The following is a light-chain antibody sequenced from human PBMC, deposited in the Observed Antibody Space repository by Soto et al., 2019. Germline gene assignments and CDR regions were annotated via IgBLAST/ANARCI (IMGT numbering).Light chain of an antibody. CDR1: ESIDSW. Sequence: DIQMTQSPSTLSASVGDRVTITFRASESIDSWLAWHQQKPVRAPKLLISKSSSLESGVPSRFSGSGLGTEFTLTISSLQPDDFATYYCQQYNSYWAFGQGTKVEI. CDR2: KSS. V-gene: IGKV1-5*03. CDR3: QQYNSYWA. J-gene: IGKJ1*01.